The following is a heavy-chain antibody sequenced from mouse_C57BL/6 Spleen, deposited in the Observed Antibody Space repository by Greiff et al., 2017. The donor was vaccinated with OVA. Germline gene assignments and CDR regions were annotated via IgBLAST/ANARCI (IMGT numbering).Heavy chain of an antibody. V-gene: IGHV1-50*01. CDR3: ARWGNYGYAMDY. J-gene: IGHJ4*01. CDR2: IDPSDSYT. Sequence: VQLQQPGAELVKPGASVKLSCKASGYTFPSYWMQWVKQRPGQGLEWIGEIDPSDSYTNYKQKFKGKATFTVDTSSSTAYMQLSSLTSEDSAVYYCARWGNYGYAMDYWGQGTSVTVSS. D-gene: IGHD1-1*01. CDR1: GYTFPSYW.